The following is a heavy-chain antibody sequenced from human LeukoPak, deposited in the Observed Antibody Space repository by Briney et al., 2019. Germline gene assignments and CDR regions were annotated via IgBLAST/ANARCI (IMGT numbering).Heavy chain of an antibody. CDR1: GFTFSSYA. D-gene: IGHD5-18*01. CDR2: ISGSGGST. J-gene: IGHJ4*02. Sequence: GGSLRLSCAASGFTFSSYAMSWVRQAPGKGLEWVSAISGSGGSTYYADSVKGRFTISRDNSKNTLYLQMHSLRAEDTAVYYCAKDLGQLWLESDYWGQGTLVTVSS. V-gene: IGHV3-23*01. CDR3: AKDLGQLWLESDY.